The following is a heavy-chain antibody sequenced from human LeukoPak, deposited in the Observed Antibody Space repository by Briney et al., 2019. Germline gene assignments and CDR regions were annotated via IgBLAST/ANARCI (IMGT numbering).Heavy chain of an antibody. V-gene: IGHV4-39*01. CDR3: ARPPYVDTAMIGFDP. CDR1: GGSISSSSYY. CDR2: IYYSGST. J-gene: IGHJ5*02. D-gene: IGHD5-18*01. Sequence: SETLSLTCTVSGGSISSSSYYRGWIRQPPGKGLEWIGSIYYSGSTYYNPSLKSRVTISVDTSKNQFSLKLSSVTAADTAVYYCARPPYVDTAMIGFDPWGQGTLVTVSS.